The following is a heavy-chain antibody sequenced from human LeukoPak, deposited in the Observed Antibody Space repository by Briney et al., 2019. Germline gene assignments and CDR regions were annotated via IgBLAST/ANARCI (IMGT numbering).Heavy chain of an antibody. V-gene: IGHV3-23*01. J-gene: IGHJ4*02. CDR2: ISGSGNST. D-gene: IGHD3-3*01. Sequence: GGSLRLSCAPSGFTFSSYAMSSVRQAPGKGLEWVSAISGSGNSTYYADSVKGRVTISRDNSKNTLYLQMNSLRAEDTAVYYCARTPDYDFWSGYYPQTYYFDYWGQGTLVTVSS. CDR3: ARTPDYDFWSGYYPQTYYFDY. CDR1: GFTFSSYA.